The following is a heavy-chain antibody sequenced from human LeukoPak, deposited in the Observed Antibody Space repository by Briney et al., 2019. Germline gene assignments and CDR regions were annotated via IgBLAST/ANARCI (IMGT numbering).Heavy chain of an antibody. V-gene: IGHV3-7*01. CDR2: INQDGNEK. CDR1: GFTFSSYW. CDR3: ARGASYYYESKPYDAFDI. Sequence: PGGSLRLSCAASGFTFSSYWMSWVRQAPGKGLQWVANINQDGNEKYYVDSVKGRFTISRDNARNSLYLQMNSLRAEDTAVYYCARGASYYYESKPYDAFDIWGQGTMVTVSS. J-gene: IGHJ3*02. D-gene: IGHD3-22*01.